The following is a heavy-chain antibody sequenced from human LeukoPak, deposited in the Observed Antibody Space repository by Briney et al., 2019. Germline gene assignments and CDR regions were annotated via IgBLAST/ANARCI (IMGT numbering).Heavy chain of an antibody. CDR3: ARGSSTWYFDY. J-gene: IGHJ4*02. Sequence: GESLKISCKASGYSFTNYWIAWVRQMPGKGLEWMGTIQTVDSHTTYSPSFQGQVTISVDKSISTADMQWSSLKASDTAMYYRARGSSTWYFDYWGQGSLVTVSS. D-gene: IGHD6-13*01. CDR1: GYSFTNYW. V-gene: IGHV5-51*01. CDR2: IQTVDSHT.